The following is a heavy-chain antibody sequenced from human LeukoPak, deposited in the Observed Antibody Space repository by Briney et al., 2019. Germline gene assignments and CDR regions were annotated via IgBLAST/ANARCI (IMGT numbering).Heavy chain of an antibody. CDR2: INSNGSST. CDR3: AKGGATICDN. CDR1: GFTFSNYW. Sequence: GGSLRLSCAASGFTFSNYWMHWVRQAPGKGLMWVSRINSNGSSTNYADSVKGRFTISRDNAKNTLYLQMSSLRAEDTAVYYCAKGGATICDNWGQGTLVTVSS. D-gene: IGHD5-12*01. V-gene: IGHV3-74*01. J-gene: IGHJ4*02.